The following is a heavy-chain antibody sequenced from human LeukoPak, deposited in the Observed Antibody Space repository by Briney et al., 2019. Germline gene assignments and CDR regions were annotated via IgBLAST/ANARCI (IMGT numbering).Heavy chain of an antibody. CDR2: IIPVLGLP. CDR1: GGSFSNYA. D-gene: IGHD5-18*01. Sequence: SVKVSCKASGGSFSNYAITWVRQAPGQGLEWMGRIIPVLGLPTDTEKFQGRVTITADKSTSIVYLEMTNLKPEDTAVYYCAREGDLVKYNYGYFDSWGQGTLVTVSS. J-gene: IGHJ4*02. V-gene: IGHV1-69*04. CDR3: AREGDLVKYNYGYFDS.